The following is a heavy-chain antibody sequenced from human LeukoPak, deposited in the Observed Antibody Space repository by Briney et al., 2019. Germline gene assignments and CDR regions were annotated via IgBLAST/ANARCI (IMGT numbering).Heavy chain of an antibody. CDR3: ASVEVPAAMPFDN. V-gene: IGHV1-69*13. J-gene: IGHJ4*02. Sequence: SVKVSCKASGGTFSSYAISWVRQAPGQGLEWMGGIIPIFGTANYAQKFQGRVTITADESTSTAYMELSSLRSEDTAVYYCASVEVPAAMPFDNWGQGTMVTVSS. CDR2: IIPIFGTA. D-gene: IGHD2-2*01. CDR1: GGTFSSYA.